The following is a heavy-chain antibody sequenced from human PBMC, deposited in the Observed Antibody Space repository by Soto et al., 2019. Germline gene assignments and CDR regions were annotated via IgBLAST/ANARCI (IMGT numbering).Heavy chain of an antibody. V-gene: IGHV3-66*01. J-gene: IGHJ6*02. CDR2: FYSGGST. CDR3: ARDRLVVVPAAIYCYGMDV. CDR1: GFTVSSNY. Sequence: EVQLVESGGGLVQPGGSLRLSCAASGFTVSSNYMSWVRQAPGKGLEWVSVFYSGGSTYYADSVKGRFTISRDNSKNTLYLQMNSLRAEDTAVYYCARDRLVVVPAAIYCYGMDVWGQGTTVTVSS. D-gene: IGHD2-2*01.